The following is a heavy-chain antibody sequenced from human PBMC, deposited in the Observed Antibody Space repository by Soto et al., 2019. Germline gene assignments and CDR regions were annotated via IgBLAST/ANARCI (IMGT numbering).Heavy chain of an antibody. J-gene: IGHJ4*02. Sequence: KTSETLSLTCAVYGGSFSGYYWSWIRQPPGKGLEWIGEINHSGSTNYNPSLKSRVTISVDTSKNQFSLKLSSVTAADTAVYYCARLPYSSGWVYFDYWGQGTLVTVSS. CDR1: GGSFSGYY. CDR2: INHSGST. V-gene: IGHV4-34*01. D-gene: IGHD6-19*01. CDR3: ARLPYSSGWVYFDY.